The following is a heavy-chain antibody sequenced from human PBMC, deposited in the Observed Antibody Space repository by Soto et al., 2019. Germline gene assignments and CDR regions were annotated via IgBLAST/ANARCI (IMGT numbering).Heavy chain of an antibody. CDR3: ARRRSAGYCSSTSCPRRHWFDP. D-gene: IGHD2-2*01. J-gene: IGHJ5*02. CDR1: GGSISSSSYY. V-gene: IGHV4-39*01. Sequence: SETLSLTCTVSGGSISSSSYYWGWIRQPPGKGLEWIGSIYYSGSTYYNPSLKSRVTISVDTSKNQFPLKLSSVTAADTAVYYCARRRSAGYCSSTSCPRRHWFDPCGQGTLVTVSS. CDR2: IYYSGST.